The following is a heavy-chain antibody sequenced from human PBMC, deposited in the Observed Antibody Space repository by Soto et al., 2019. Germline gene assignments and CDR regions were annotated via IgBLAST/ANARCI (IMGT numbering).Heavy chain of an antibody. CDR3: ARGIRFLEWLANMASNWVDP. CDR2: INHSGST. J-gene: IGHJ5*02. CDR1: GGSSSRYY. V-gene: IGHV4-34*01. Sequence: SQTLPLTCAVYGGSSSRYYWSWIRQPPGKGLEWIGEINHSGSTNYNPSLKSRVTISVDTSKNQFSLKLSSVTAADTAVYYCARGIRFLEWLANMASNWVDPWGQGTLVTVSS. D-gene: IGHD3-3*01.